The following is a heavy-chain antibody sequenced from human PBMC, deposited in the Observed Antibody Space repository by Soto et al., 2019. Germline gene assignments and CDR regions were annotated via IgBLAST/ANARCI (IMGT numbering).Heavy chain of an antibody. CDR3: ASLNIVVVVAATRDY. D-gene: IGHD2-15*01. Sequence: SETLSLTCTVSGGSISSSSYYWGWIRQPPGKGLEWIGSIYYSGSTYYNPSLKSRVTISVDTSKNQFSLKLSSVTAADTAVYYCASLNIVVVVAATRDYWGQGTLVTVSS. CDR2: IYYSGST. CDR1: GGSISSSSYY. J-gene: IGHJ4*02. V-gene: IGHV4-39*01.